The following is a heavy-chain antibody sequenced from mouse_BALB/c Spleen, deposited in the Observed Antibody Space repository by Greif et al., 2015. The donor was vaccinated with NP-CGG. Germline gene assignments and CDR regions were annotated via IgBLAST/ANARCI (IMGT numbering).Heavy chain of an antibody. D-gene: IGHD2-3*01. CDR3: ARHDGYYWFAY. V-gene: IGHV5-9*02. CDR1: GFAFSSYD. CDR2: ISSGGSYT. J-gene: IGHJ3*01. Sequence: EVKLVESGGGLVKPGGSLKLSCAASGFAFSSYDMSWVRQTPEKRLEWVATISSGGSYTYYPDSVKGRFTISRDNARNTLYLQMSSLRSEDTALYYCARHDGYYWFAYWGQGTLVTVSA.